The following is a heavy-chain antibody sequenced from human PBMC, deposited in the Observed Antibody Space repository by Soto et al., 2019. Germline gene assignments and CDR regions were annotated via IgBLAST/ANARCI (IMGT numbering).Heavy chain of an antibody. CDR1: GYNFATYW. CDR2: IYPEDSDT. V-gene: IGHV5-51*01. CDR3: ARTYYFDRTSYRPDS. D-gene: IGHD3-22*01. Sequence: GESLKISCEGSGYNFATYWIAWVRQMPGKGLEWMGIIYPEDSDTYYGPSFQGQVTISVDKSINTAYLQWSSLEASDTAMYYCARTYYFDRTSYRPDSWGQGTLVTVSS. J-gene: IGHJ4*02.